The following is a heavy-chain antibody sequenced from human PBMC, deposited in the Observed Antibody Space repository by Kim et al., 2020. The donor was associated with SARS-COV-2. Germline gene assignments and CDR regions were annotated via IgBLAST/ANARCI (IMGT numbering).Heavy chain of an antibody. D-gene: IGHD6-13*01. CDR2: ISYDGSIT. CDR1: GFNFRTYG. J-gene: IGHJ4*02. V-gene: IGHV3-33*01. Sequence: GGSLRLSCAASGFNFRTYGMHWVRQAPGKGLEWVAVISYDGSITHYADSVRGRFTISRDNSKNMVDLQMSSLRGEDSALYYCARAPGIAAAADYWGRGTL. CDR3: ARAPGIAAAADY.